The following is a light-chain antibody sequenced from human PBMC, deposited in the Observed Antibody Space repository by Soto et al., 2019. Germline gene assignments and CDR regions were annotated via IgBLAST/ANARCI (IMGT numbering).Light chain of an antibody. Sequence: EIVLTQSPATLSVSPGERATLSCRASQSVGRNYLAWHQQTAGHPPRLLIYGASSRATGIPDRFSGSGSGTDFTLTISRLEPGDFAVYYCQQYANSPLTCGSGTKVESK. CDR2: GAS. V-gene: IGKV3-20*01. CDR1: QSVGRNY. J-gene: IGKJ4*01. CDR3: QQYANSPLT.